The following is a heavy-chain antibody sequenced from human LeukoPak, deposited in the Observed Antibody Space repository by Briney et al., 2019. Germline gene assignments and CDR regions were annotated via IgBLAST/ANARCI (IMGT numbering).Heavy chain of an antibody. V-gene: IGHV1-69*13. CDR2: IIPIFGTA. Sequence: ASVTVSCTASGGTFSSYAISWVRQAPGQGLEWMGGIIPIFGTANYAQKFQGRVTITAGESTSTAYMELSSLRSEDTAVYYCARVLSSSSWFDPWGQGTLVTVSS. J-gene: IGHJ5*02. CDR1: GGTFSSYA. CDR3: ARVLSSSSWFDP. D-gene: IGHD6-6*01.